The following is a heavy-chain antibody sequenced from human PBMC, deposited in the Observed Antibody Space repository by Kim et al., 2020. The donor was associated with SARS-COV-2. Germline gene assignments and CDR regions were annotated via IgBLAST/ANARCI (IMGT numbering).Heavy chain of an antibody. CDR1: GGSISSSSYY. CDR3: ARRVGDIVVVPAGGAFDI. J-gene: IGHJ3*02. D-gene: IGHD2-2*01. V-gene: IGHV4-39*01. Sequence: SETLSLTCTVSGGSISSSSYYWGWIRQPPGKGLEWIGSIYYSGSTYYNPSLKSRVTISVDTSKNQFSLKLSSVTAADTAVYYCARRVGDIVVVPAGGAFDIWGQGTMVTVSS. CDR2: IYYSGST.